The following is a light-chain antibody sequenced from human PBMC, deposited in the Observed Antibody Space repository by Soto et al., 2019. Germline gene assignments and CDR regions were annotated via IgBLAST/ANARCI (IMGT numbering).Light chain of an antibody. V-gene: IGKV1-5*03. CDR1: QNINKW. CDR2: EAS. CDR3: QKYHSYPTK. J-gene: IGKJ1*01. Sequence: DIQMTQSHSTLSASVLDRVNITCRASQNINKWLAVYQQKPGKAPKLLIFEASSLESGVPSRFRGSGYETDFTLTISSLQPEDFATYHCQKYHSYPTKFGQGTKVDIK.